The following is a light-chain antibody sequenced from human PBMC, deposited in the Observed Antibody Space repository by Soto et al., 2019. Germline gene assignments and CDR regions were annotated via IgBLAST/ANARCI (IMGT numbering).Light chain of an antibody. J-gene: IGKJ1*01. CDR2: KVS. Sequence: DIQMTQSPSTLSASVGDRVTITCRASQSISTWLAWYQQKPGKAPKVLISKVSSLESGVPPRFSGSGSGTEFTLTISSLQPDDFATYYCQQYHTSWTFGQGTKVEVK. V-gene: IGKV1-5*03. CDR1: QSISTW. CDR3: QQYHTSWT.